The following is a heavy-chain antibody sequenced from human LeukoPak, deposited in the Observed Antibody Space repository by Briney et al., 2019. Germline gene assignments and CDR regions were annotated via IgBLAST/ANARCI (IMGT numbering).Heavy chain of an antibody. CDR2: IKQDGSEK. Sequence: PGGSLRLSCAASGFTFSSYWMNWVRQAPGKGLEWVANIKQDGSEKYYVDSVKGRFTISRNNAKNSLYLQMNSLRGEDTAVYYCARGYRSSVDYWGQGTLVTVSS. CDR1: GFTFSSYW. CDR3: ARGYRSSVDY. D-gene: IGHD6-19*01. J-gene: IGHJ4*02. V-gene: IGHV3-7*05.